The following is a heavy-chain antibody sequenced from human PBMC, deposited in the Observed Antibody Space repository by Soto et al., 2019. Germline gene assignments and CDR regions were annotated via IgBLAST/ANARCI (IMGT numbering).Heavy chain of an antibody. CDR1: GFTFSSYG. CDR3: ARDGPTALKPGYYYGMDV. Sequence: PGGSLRLSCAASGFTFSSYGMHWVRQAPGKGLEWVAVIWYDGSNKYYADSVKGRFTISRDNSKNTLYLQMNSLRAEDTAVYYCARDGPTALKPGYYYGMDVWGQGTTVTVSS. J-gene: IGHJ6*02. CDR2: IWYDGSNK. V-gene: IGHV3-33*01.